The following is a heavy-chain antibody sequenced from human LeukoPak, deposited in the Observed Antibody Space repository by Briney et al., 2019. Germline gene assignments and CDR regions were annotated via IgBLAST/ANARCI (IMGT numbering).Heavy chain of an antibody. CDR3: ARLPTMRDAFDL. D-gene: IGHD3-10*01. J-gene: IGHJ3*01. CDR2: IYPGDSDT. CDR1: GYSFTSYW. V-gene: IGHV5-51*01. Sequence: PGESLKISCKGSGYSFTSYWVGWVRQKPGKGLEWMGIIYPGDSDTRYSPSFQGQVTISADKSINTAYLQWSSLKASDTAVYYCARLPTMRDAFDLWGQGTMVTVSS.